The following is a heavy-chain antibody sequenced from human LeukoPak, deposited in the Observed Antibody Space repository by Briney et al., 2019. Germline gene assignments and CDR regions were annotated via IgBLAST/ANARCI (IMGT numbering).Heavy chain of an antibody. CDR3: TRHPYFNILTGYYAVFDY. Sequence: GPSLKISCKGSGSSFTSHWIGWVRQLPGKGLEWMGIIYPADSDTKYSPSLQGQVTISADKSINTAYLQWSGLKVSDTAIYYCTRHPYFNILTGYYAVFDYWGQGTLVTVSS. J-gene: IGHJ4*02. V-gene: IGHV5-51*01. D-gene: IGHD3-9*01. CDR2: IYPADSDT. CDR1: GSSFTSHW.